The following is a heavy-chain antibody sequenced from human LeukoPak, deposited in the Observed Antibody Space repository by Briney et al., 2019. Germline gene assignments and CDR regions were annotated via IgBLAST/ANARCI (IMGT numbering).Heavy chain of an antibody. Sequence: GGSLRLSCEATGIGFSTYAMSWVRQAPGKGLELVSTISGGSYDIYYADSVKGRFTISRDNRKNMVFVQMNSLRAEDTAMYYCARAPGALDIWGLGTLVTVSS. CDR3: ARAPGALDI. CDR2: ISGGSYDI. J-gene: IGHJ3*02. V-gene: IGHV3-23*01. CDR1: GIGFSTYA.